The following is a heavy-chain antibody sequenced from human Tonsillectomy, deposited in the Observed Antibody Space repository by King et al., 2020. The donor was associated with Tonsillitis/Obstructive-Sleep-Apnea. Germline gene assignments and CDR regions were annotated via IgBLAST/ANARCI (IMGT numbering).Heavy chain of an antibody. J-gene: IGHJ4*02. D-gene: IGHD2-15*01. CDR3: VKDAWPGFCTAGICSGCDY. CDR1: GFAFRKFA. Sequence: VQLVESGGGLVQPGGSLRLSCVTSGFAFRKFAMSWVRQAPGKGLEWVSSLSNDGANTYYADSVKGRFTISRDNSKNILYLQMDSLRVEDTALFYCVKDAWPGFCTAGICSGCDYWGQGTRVTVSS. V-gene: IGHV3-23*04. CDR2: LSNDGANT.